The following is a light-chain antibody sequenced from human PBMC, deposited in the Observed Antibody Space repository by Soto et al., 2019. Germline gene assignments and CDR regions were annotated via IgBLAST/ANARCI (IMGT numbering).Light chain of an antibody. CDR1: KSISSF. CDR3: QQFYSTLYT. V-gene: IGKV1-39*01. J-gene: IGKJ2*01. CDR2: VAS. Sequence: DIQMTQSPSSLSASVGDRVTITCRASKSISSFLNWYQQKPGKAPNLLIYVASSLQSGVPSRFSGSGSGTDYTLTISSLQPEDFATYYCQQFYSTLYTFGQGTKLEIK.